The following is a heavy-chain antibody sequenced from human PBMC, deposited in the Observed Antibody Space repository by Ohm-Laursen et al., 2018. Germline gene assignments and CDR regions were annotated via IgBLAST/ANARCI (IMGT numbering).Heavy chain of an antibody. CDR2: ISSSSSYI. CDR1: GFTFSSYS. J-gene: IGHJ4*02. Sequence: SLRLSCAASGFTFSSYSMNWVRQAPGEGLEWVSSISSSSSYIYYADSVKGRFTISRDNAKNSLYLQMNSLRAEDTAVYYCARGPKDSSGYYFGRSNWGQGTLVTVSS. CDR3: ARGPKDSSGYYFGRSN. D-gene: IGHD3-22*01. V-gene: IGHV3-21*01.